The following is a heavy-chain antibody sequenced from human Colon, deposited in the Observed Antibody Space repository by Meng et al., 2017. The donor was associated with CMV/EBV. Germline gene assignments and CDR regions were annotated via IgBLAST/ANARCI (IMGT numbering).Heavy chain of an antibody. CDR2: INYSGST. J-gene: IGHJ6*02. Sequence: GSLRLSCAVYGGSFSGYYWSWIRQPPGKGLEWIGEINYSGSTNYNPSLKSRVTISVDTSKNQFSLKLSSVTAADTAVYYCARGRSYSYYYYYGMDVWGQGTTVTVSS. V-gene: IGHV4-34*01. CDR1: GGSFSGYY. CDR3: ARGRSYSYYYYYGMDV. D-gene: IGHD5-18*01.